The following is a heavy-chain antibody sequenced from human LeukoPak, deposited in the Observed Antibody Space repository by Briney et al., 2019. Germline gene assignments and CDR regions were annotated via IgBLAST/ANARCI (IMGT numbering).Heavy chain of an antibody. CDR2: ISWDGNKV. CDR1: GFSFDDYA. V-gene: IGHV3-9*01. D-gene: IGHD1-26*01. CDR3: AKDRPVATTLHHFDH. J-gene: IGHJ4*02. Sequence: GGSLSLSCVVSGFSFDDYAMHWVRQGPGKALEWVSVISWDGNKVAYADSVKGRFAISRDNAKNSLYLQMTSLRPEDTAFYYCAKDRPVATTLHHFDHWGLGTLVTVSS.